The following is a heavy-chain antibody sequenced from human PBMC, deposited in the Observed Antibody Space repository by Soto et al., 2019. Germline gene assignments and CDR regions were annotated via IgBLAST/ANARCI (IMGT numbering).Heavy chain of an antibody. CDR1: GFTFSSYA. J-gene: IGHJ3*02. CDR3: ARGLVGATDSFDAFDI. D-gene: IGHD1-26*01. V-gene: IGHV3-30-3*01. CDR2: ISYDGSNK. Sequence: GESLKISCAASGFTFSSYAMHWVRQAPGKGLEWVAVISYDGSNKYYADSVKGRFTISRDNSKNTLYLQMNSLRAEDTAVYYCARGLVGATDSFDAFDIWGQGTMVTVSS.